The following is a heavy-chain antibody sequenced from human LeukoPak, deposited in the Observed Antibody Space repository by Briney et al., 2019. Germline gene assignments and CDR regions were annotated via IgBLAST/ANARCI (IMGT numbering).Heavy chain of an antibody. CDR3: ARRFYYGSGSSGFDY. D-gene: IGHD3-10*01. V-gene: IGHV4-59*08. CDR1: GGSISDYY. Sequence: PSETLSLTCTVSGGSISDYYWSWIRQPPGKGLEWLGYIYYRGSTKNNPSLKSRVTISVDTSRNQFSLKLSSVTAADTAVYYCARRFYYGSGSSGFDYWGQGTLVSVSS. CDR2: IYYRGST. J-gene: IGHJ4*02.